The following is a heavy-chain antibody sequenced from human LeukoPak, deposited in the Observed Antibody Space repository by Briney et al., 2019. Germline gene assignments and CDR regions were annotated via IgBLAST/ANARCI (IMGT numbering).Heavy chain of an antibody. D-gene: IGHD2-15*01. Sequence: SVKVSCKASGGTFSSYAISWVRQAPGQGLEWMGGIIPIFGTANYAQKFQGRVTITADKSTSTAYMELSSLRSEDTAVYYCAREHCSGGSCYSIYYYYYMDVWGKGTTVTVSS. CDR3: AREHCSGGSCYSIYYYYYMDV. V-gene: IGHV1-69*06. CDR1: GGTFSSYA. J-gene: IGHJ6*03. CDR2: IIPIFGTA.